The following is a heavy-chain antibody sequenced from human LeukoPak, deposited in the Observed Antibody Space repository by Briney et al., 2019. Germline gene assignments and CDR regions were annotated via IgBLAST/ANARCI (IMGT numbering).Heavy chain of an antibody. Sequence: GGSLRLSCAASGFTFSSYSMNWVRQAPGKGLEWGSSISSSISYIYYADSVKGRFTISRDNAKNSLYLQMNSLRAEDTAVYYCARRGIAARTFDYWGQGTLVTVSS. CDR1: GFTFSSYS. V-gene: IGHV3-21*01. D-gene: IGHD6-6*01. CDR2: ISSSISYI. CDR3: ARRGIAARTFDY. J-gene: IGHJ4*02.